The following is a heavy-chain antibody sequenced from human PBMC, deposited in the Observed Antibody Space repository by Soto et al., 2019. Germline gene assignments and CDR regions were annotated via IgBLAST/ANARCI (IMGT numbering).Heavy chain of an antibody. CDR2: ILVDGST. J-gene: IGHJ3*02. Sequence: GGSLRLSCAASAFTCSSYDMSWVRQAQGKGLEWVSTILVDGSTQYPDCVKGRFTISRDNSKNTVFLQMNSLTAGDTAVYYCAKATATGGGAFDICGQGTMVTVSS. V-gene: IGHV3-23*01. CDR3: AKATATGGGAFDI. D-gene: IGHD2-8*02. CDR1: AFTCSSYD.